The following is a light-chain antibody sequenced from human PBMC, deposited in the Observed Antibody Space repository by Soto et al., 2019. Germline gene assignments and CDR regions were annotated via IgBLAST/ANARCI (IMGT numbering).Light chain of an antibody. J-gene: IGLJ1*01. CDR1: SSDVGSYNL. V-gene: IGLV2-23*01. CDR2: EGS. CDR3: CSYAGSNTYV. Sequence: QSAPTQPASVSGSPGQSITISCTVTSSDVGSYNLVSWYQQHPGKAPKLMIYEGSKRPSGVSNRFSGSKSGNTASLTISGLQAEDEADYYCCSYAGSNTYVLGTGTKLTVL.